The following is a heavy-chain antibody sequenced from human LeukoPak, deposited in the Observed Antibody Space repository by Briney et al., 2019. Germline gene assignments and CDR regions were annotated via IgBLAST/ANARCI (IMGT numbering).Heavy chain of an antibody. V-gene: IGHV4-34*01. CDR2: INHSGST. CDR1: GGSISSYY. D-gene: IGHD6-13*01. CDR3: ARGSSIAAATYYWFDP. J-gene: IGHJ5*02. Sequence: SETLSLTCTVSGGSISSYYWSWIRQPPGKGLEWIGEINHSGSTNYNPSLKSRVTISVDTSKNQFSLKLSSVTAADTAVYYCARGSSIAAATYYWFDPWGQGTLVTVSS.